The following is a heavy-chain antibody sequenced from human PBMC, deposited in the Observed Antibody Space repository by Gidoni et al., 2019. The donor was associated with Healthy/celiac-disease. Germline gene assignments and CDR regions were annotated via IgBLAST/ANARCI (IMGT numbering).Heavy chain of an antibody. Sequence: QVQLVPSGAEVKKPGASVKVSCKASGYTFTGYYMHWVRQAPGQGLEWMGWINPNSGGTNYAQKFQGRVTMTRDTSISTAYMELSRLRSDDTAVYYCARYYDFWSGYSDYYFDYWGQGTLVTVSS. D-gene: IGHD3-3*01. CDR1: GYTFTGYY. CDR2: INPNSGGT. J-gene: IGHJ4*02. CDR3: ARYYDFWSGYSDYYFDY. V-gene: IGHV1-2*02.